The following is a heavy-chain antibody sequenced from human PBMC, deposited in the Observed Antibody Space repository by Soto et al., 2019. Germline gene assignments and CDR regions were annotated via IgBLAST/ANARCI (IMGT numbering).Heavy chain of an antibody. CDR3: XXXPXX. V-gene: IGHV3-66*01. Sequence: EVQLVESGGGLVQPGGSLRLSCVVSGFTVSSNYMSWVRQAPGKGLEWVSVIYSGGSTYYADSVKGRFTISRDNSXXXXXXXXXXXXXXXXXXXXXXXXPXXXGQGTLVTVSS. CDR2: IYSGGST. J-gene: IGHJ4*02. CDR1: GFTVSSNY.